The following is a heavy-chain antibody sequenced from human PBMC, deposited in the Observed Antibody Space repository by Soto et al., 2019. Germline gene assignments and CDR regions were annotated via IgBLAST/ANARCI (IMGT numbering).Heavy chain of an antibody. CDR2: MSVDGYTK. CDR1: GIAFNIYN. Sequence: QAPLVESGGGVVQPGRSRRLSCAASGIAFNIYNIHWVRQAPGKGLEWVAVMSVDGYTKYYGDSVKGRFSISRDNSKKMVYQQMNNLRPEDTAVYFCAKEGTRASFDYWGQGTPVTVS. V-gene: IGHV3-30*18. J-gene: IGHJ4*02. CDR3: AKEGTRASFDY.